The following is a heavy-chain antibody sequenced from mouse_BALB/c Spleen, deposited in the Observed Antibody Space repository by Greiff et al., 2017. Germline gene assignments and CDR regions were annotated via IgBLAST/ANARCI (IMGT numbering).Heavy chain of an antibody. Sequence: DVKLVESGGGLVQPGGSRKLSCAASGFTFSSFGMHWVRQAPEKGLEWVAYISSGSSTIYYADTVKGRFTISRDNPKNTLFLQMTSLRSEDTAMYYCARSVSAWFAYWGQGTLVTVSA. D-gene: IGHD3-1*01. J-gene: IGHJ3*01. CDR3: ARSVSAWFAY. CDR1: GFTFSSFG. CDR2: ISSGSSTI. V-gene: IGHV5-17*02.